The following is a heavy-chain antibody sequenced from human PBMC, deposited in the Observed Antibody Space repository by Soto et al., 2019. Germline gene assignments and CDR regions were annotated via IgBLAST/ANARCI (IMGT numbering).Heavy chain of an antibody. CDR2: INHSGST. CDR3: ARVRKGFWSGCYAPHFDY. D-gene: IGHD3-3*01. Sequence: QVQLQQWGAGLLKPSETLSLTCAVYGGSFSGYYWSWIRQPPGKGLEWIGEINHSGSTNYNPSLKSRVTISVDTSNNQYSLKLSSVTAADSAVYYCARVRKGFWSGCYAPHFDYWGQGTLVTVSS. CDR1: GGSFSGYY. J-gene: IGHJ4*02. V-gene: IGHV4-34*01.